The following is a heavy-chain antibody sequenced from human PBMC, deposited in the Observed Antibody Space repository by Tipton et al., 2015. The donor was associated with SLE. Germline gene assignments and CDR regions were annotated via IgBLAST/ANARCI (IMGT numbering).Heavy chain of an antibody. Sequence: TLSLTCTVSGGSISSYYWSWIRQPPGKGLEWIGEINHSGSTNYNPSLKSRVTISVDTSKNQFSLKLSSVTAADTAVYYCARDRRARLEGDAFDIWGQGTMVTVSS. J-gene: IGHJ3*02. CDR3: ARDRRARLEGDAFDI. CDR1: GGSISSYY. D-gene: IGHD1-1*01. CDR2: INHSGST. V-gene: IGHV4-34*01.